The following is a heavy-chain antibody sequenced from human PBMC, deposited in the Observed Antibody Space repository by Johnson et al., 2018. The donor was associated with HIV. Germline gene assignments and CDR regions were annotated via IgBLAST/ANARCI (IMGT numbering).Heavy chain of an antibody. D-gene: IGHD2-15*01. CDR3: AKDNIVVVSRDAFDI. CDR1: GFTFDDYA. J-gene: IGHJ3*02. Sequence: VQLVESGGGLVQPGRSLRLSCAASGFTFDDYAMHWVRQAPGKGLEWVAFIRYDGSNKYYADSVKGRFTISRDNSKNTLYLQMNSLRAEDTAVYYCAKDNIVVVSRDAFDIWGQGTMVTVSS. V-gene: IGHV3-30*02. CDR2: IRYDGSNK.